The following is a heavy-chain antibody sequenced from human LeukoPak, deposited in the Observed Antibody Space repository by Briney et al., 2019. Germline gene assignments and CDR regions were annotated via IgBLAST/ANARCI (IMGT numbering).Heavy chain of an antibody. Sequence: GGSLRISCTTSGFSFSTYEFNWVRQAPGKGLEWVAYISSSGSAIYYADSVRGRFSVSRDDAKNSLYLQMNSLRAEGTAVYYCARETLGCGGDCYDYWGQGTLVTVSS. J-gene: IGHJ4*02. CDR1: GFSFSTYE. D-gene: IGHD2-21*02. CDR3: ARETLGCGGDCYDY. CDR2: ISSSGSAI. V-gene: IGHV3-48*03.